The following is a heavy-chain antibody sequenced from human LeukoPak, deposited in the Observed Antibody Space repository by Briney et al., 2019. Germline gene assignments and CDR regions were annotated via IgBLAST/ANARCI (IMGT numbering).Heavy chain of an antibody. J-gene: IGHJ4*02. V-gene: IGHV3-30*02. Sequence: PGGSLRLSGAASGFIFSADGRHWVRQAPVKGLEWVAFIRSDGSDKSYAGSVKGRFTISRDNSKNTLYLQMNTLRAADTAVYYCGKHDSSSDYWGPGTLVTVSS. CDR2: IRSDGSDK. CDR1: GFIFSADG. CDR3: GKHDSSSDY. D-gene: IGHD5-12*01.